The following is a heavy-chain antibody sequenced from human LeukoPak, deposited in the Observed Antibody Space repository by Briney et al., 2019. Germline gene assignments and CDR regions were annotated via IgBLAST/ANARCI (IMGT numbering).Heavy chain of an antibody. V-gene: IGHV3-7*01. CDR3: AREYEGPWLDY. D-gene: IGHD3-3*01. Sequence: GGSLRLSCAASGFTFSSYWMSGVRQAPEKGLEWVANIKQEGSGKYYVDSVKGRFTISRDNAKNSLYLQMNSLRAEDTAVYYCAREYEGPWLDYWGQGTLVTVSS. CDR1: GFTFSSYW. J-gene: IGHJ4*02. CDR2: IKQEGSGK.